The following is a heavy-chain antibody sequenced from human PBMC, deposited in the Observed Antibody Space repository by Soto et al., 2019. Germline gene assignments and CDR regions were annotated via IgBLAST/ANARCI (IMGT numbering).Heavy chain of an antibody. CDR1: GYTFTSYG. D-gene: IGHD3-16*01. CDR3: ARDWGVSYYYGMDV. J-gene: IGHJ6*02. CDR2: ISAYNGNT. V-gene: IGHV1-18*01. Sequence: ASVKVSCKASGYTFTSYGISWVRQAPGQGLEWMGWISAYNGNTNYAQKLQGRVTMTTDTSTSTAYMELRSPRSDDTAVYYCARDWGVSYYYGMDVWGQGTTVTVSS.